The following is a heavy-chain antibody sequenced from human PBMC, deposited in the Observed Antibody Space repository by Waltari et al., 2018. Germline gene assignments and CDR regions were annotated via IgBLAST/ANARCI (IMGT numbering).Heavy chain of an antibody. J-gene: IGHJ4*02. CDR1: GGSFRGYY. Sequence: QVQLQQWGAGLLKPSETLSLTCAVYGGSFRGYYGNWIRQPPGKGLEWIGEINYTGSTNYNPSLKSQVTISVDTSNIQLSLKLSSVTAADTAVYFRAMGYYYDSSVHRSFDYWGQGTLVTVSS. CDR3: AMGYYYDSSVHRSFDY. V-gene: IGHV4-34*01. D-gene: IGHD3-22*01. CDR2: INYTGST.